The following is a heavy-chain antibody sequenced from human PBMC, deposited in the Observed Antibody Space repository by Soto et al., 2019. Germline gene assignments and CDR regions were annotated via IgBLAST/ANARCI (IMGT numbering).Heavy chain of an antibody. D-gene: IGHD3-16*01. CDR1: VDSVSNYNYY. J-gene: IGHJ4*02. CDR2: IYYSGTT. CDR3: ARSQRGRTAFTFDY. Sequence: SETLSLTCAVSVDSVSNYNYYWSWIRQPPGKGLEWIGYIYYSGTTNYNSYLKSRLSLSVDMSKNQFSLKLASVTAADTAVYFCARSQRGRTAFTFDYWGQGALVTVSS. V-gene: IGHV4-61*01.